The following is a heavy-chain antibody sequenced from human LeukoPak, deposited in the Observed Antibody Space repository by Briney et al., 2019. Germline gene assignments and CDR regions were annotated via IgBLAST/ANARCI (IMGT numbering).Heavy chain of an antibody. Sequence: GGSLRLSCTASGFKFDDYGMTWVRQAPGKGLEWVSDINWNGDSRGYAHSVRGRFTIYRDNAKNSLYLQMNSLRAEDTALYYCAKDSGYYYDSSGYSLWGQGTLVTVSS. D-gene: IGHD3-22*01. V-gene: IGHV3-20*04. CDR2: INWNGDSR. CDR3: AKDSGYYYDSSGYSL. J-gene: IGHJ4*02. CDR1: GFKFDDYG.